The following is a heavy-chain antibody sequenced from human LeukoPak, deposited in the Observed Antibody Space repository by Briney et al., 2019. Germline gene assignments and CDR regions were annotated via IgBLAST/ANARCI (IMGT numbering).Heavy chain of an antibody. Sequence: ASVKVSCKASGYTFTSYDINWVRQATGQGLEWMGWMNPNSGNTGYAQKFQGRVTMTRNTSISTAYMELSSLRSEDTAVYYCARDSRLYYYDSSGYIDYWGQGTLVTVSS. J-gene: IGHJ4*02. V-gene: IGHV1-8*01. CDR3: ARDSRLYYYDSSGYIDY. CDR1: GYTFTSYD. D-gene: IGHD3-22*01. CDR2: MNPNSGNT.